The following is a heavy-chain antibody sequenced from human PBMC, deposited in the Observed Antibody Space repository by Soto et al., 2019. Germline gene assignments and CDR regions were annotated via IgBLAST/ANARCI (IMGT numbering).Heavy chain of an antibody. J-gene: IGHJ6*04. Sequence: QVQLVESGGGVVQPGRSLRLSCAASGFTFSSYAMHWVRQAPGKGLARVAVISYDGSNKYYADSVKGRFTISRDNSKNSLYMQINSLRAEDPAVYYCARDRLRYNWNDFPYYYYGMDVWGSGTTVTVSS. CDR2: ISYDGSNK. V-gene: IGHV3-30-3*01. CDR3: ARDRLRYNWNDFPYYYYGMDV. D-gene: IGHD1-1*01. CDR1: GFTFSSYA.